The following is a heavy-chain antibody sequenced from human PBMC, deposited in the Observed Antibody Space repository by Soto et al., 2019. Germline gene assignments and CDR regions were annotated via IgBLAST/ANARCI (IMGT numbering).Heavy chain of an antibody. Sequence: QVQLQQWDAGLLKPSETLSLTCAVYGGSFSGYYWSWIRQPPGKGLEWIGEINHSGSTNYNPSLKSRVTISVDTSKNQFSLKLSSVSAADTAVYYCARMTFGGVIADDYWGQGTLVTVSS. V-gene: IGHV4-34*01. D-gene: IGHD3-16*02. CDR1: GGSFSGYY. J-gene: IGHJ4*02. CDR3: ARMTFGGVIADDY. CDR2: INHSGST.